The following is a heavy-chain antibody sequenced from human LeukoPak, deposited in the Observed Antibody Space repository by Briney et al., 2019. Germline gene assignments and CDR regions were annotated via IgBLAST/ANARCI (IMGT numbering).Heavy chain of an antibody. J-gene: IGHJ6*02. V-gene: IGHV1-69*13. Sequence: SVKVSCKASGGTFSSYAISWVRQAPGQGLEWMGGIIPIFGTANYARKFQGRVTITADESTSTAYMELSSLRSEDTAVYYCASPPGNTAMRMDVWGQGTTVTVSS. CDR2: IIPIFGTA. D-gene: IGHD5-18*01. CDR3: ASPPGNTAMRMDV. CDR1: GGTFSSYA.